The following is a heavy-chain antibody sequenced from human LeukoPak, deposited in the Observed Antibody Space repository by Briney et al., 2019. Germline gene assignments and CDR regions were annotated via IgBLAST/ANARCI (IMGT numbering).Heavy chain of an antibody. J-gene: IGHJ4*02. D-gene: IGHD1-7*01. Sequence: SGGSLRLSCAASGFTFSSYAMSWVRQAPGKGLEWVSAISGSGGSTYYADSVKGRCTISRDNSKNTLYLQVNSLRAEDTAVYYCAKRPSRGITGTSLYFDYWGQGTLVTVSS. CDR3: AKRPSRGITGTSLYFDY. V-gene: IGHV3-23*01. CDR1: GFTFSSYA. CDR2: ISGSGGST.